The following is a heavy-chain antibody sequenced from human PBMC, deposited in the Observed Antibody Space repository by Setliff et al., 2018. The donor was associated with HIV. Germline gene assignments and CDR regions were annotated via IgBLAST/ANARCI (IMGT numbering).Heavy chain of an antibody. V-gene: IGHV4-38-2*01. Sequence: SETLSLTCAVSGYSISSGYYWGWIRQPPGKGLEWIGSIYHSGSTYDSPSLKSRVTISVDTSKNQFSLKLSSVTAADTAVYYCASGPTYYYDSSGYFFDYWGQGTLVTVSS. D-gene: IGHD3-22*01. J-gene: IGHJ4*02. CDR3: ASGPTYYYDSSGYFFDY. CDR2: IYHSGST. CDR1: GYSISSGYY.